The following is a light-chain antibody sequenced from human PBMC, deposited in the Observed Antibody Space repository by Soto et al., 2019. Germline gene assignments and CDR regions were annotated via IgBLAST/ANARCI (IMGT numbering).Light chain of an antibody. Sequence: IQLTQSPSSLSASVGDRVTITCRASQGISSHLAWYQQKPGKAPKLLIYAASTLQTGVPSRFSGGGSGTDFTLTLSSLQPEDFATYYCKQVNSFPSTFGQGTRLESK. CDR1: QGISSH. V-gene: IGKV1-9*01. CDR3: KQVNSFPST. CDR2: AAS. J-gene: IGKJ5*01.